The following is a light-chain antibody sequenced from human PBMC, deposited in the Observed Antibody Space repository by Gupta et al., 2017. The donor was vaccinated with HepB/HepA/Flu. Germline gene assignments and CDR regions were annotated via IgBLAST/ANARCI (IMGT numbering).Light chain of an antibody. CDR3: QQYNNWPPGT. CDR1: HSVSSN. Sequence: EIVMTQSAATLSVSPGERATLSCRASHSVSSNLAWYQQKPGQAPRLLIYGASTRATGIPARFSGSGSGTEFTLTISSLQSEDFAVYYCQQYNNWPPGTFGQGTKVEIK. J-gene: IGKJ1*01. CDR2: GAS. V-gene: IGKV3-15*01.